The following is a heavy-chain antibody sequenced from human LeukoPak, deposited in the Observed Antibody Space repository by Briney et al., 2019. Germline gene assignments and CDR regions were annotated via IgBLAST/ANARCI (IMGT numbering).Heavy chain of an antibody. D-gene: IGHD3-10*01. CDR1: GKRFTNCW. Sequence: GESLKISCKGSGKRFTNCWIGWVRQMPGKGLEWMGIIYPGDSDTRYSPSFQGQVTISADKSISTAYLQWSRLKASDTAIYYCAIYTLGFFYCSGNYPEYFQHWGQGTLVTVSS. V-gene: IGHV5-51*01. CDR3: AIYTLGFFYCSGNYPEYFQH. J-gene: IGHJ1*01. CDR2: IYPGDSDT.